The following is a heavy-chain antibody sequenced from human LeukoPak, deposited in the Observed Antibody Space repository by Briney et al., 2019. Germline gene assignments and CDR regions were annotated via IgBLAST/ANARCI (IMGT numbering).Heavy chain of an antibody. Sequence: SETLSLTCTVSGGSISTFYWSWIRQPAGKGLEWIGRIFTSGSTDYNPSLKSRVTMSVDTSKNQFSLKLTSVTAADTAVYYCARVRGSSWNRDYYYHYMDVWGKGTTVTISS. CDR3: ARVRGSSWNRDYYYHYMDV. CDR1: GGSISTFY. D-gene: IGHD6-13*01. J-gene: IGHJ6*03. CDR2: IFTSGST. V-gene: IGHV4-4*07.